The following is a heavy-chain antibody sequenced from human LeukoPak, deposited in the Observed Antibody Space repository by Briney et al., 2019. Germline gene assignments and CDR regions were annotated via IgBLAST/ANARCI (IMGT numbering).Heavy chain of an antibody. D-gene: IGHD4-17*01. V-gene: IGHV3-30*02. CDR2: IRYDGSNK. Sequence: GGSLGLSCAASGFTFSSYGMHWVRQAPGKGLEWVAFIRYDGSNKYYADSVKGRFTISRDNSKNTLYLQMNSLRAEDTAIYYCTKRGTVTTFGHCDFWGQGTLVTVSS. J-gene: IGHJ4*02. CDR1: GFTFSSYG. CDR3: TKRGTVTTFGHCDF.